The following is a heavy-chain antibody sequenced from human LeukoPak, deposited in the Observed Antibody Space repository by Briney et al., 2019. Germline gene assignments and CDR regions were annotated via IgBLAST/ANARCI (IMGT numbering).Heavy chain of an antibody. V-gene: IGHV3-11*01. CDR3: ARGSSYYFGSGSNDY. D-gene: IGHD3-10*01. Sequence: GGSLRLSCAASGFTFSSYWMSWIRQAPGKGLEWVSYISSSGSTIYYADSVKGRFTISRDNAKNSLYLQMNSLRAEDTAVYYCARGSSYYFGSGSNDYWGQGTLVTVSS. J-gene: IGHJ4*02. CDR2: ISSSGSTI. CDR1: GFTFSSYW.